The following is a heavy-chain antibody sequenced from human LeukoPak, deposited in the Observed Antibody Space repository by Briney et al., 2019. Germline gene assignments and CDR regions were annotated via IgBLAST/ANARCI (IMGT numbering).Heavy chain of an antibody. CDR1: GYTFTSYY. Sequence: ASVKVSCKASGYTFTSYYMRWVRQAPGQGLEWMGIINPSGGSTSYAQKFQGRVTMTRDMSTSTAYMELSSLRSEDTAVYYCARGRIIRGAIGLYYYYYYMDVWGKGTTVTISS. D-gene: IGHD3-10*01. V-gene: IGHV1-46*01. J-gene: IGHJ6*03. CDR2: INPSGGST. CDR3: ARGRIIRGAIGLYYYYYYMDV.